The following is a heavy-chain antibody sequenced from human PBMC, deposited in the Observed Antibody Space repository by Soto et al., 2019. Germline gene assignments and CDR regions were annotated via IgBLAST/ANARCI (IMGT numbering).Heavy chain of an antibody. V-gene: IGHV3-23*01. Sequence: PGGSLRLSCAASGFTFSSDAMNWVRQAPGTGLEWVSSFSGFGTSSYYTDSVKGRFTISRDNSTNMLYLQMNSLRAEDTAVYYCAKGGGPRGYYGMDVWGQGTSVTVSS. CDR2: FSGFGTSS. D-gene: IGHD2-15*01. CDR3: AKGGGPRGYYGMDV. J-gene: IGHJ6*02. CDR1: GFTFSSDA.